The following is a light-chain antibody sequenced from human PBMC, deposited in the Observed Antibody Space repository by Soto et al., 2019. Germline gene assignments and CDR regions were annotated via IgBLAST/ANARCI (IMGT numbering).Light chain of an antibody. CDR1: TGAVTNGPY. Sequence: QAVVTQEPSLTVSPGGTVTLTCGSSTGAVTNGPYPYWFQQKPGQAPRTLICDTTNRHSWTPARFSGSLLGGKAALTLSGAQPEDEAEYYCLLSYNGPYVFGTGTKVTVL. J-gene: IGLJ1*01. CDR3: LLSYNGPYV. V-gene: IGLV7-46*01. CDR2: DTT.